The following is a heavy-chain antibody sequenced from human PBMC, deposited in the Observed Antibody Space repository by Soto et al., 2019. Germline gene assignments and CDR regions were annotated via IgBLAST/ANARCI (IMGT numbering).Heavy chain of an antibody. CDR2: IYHSGST. J-gene: IGHJ6*02. CDR1: GYSTSSGYY. V-gene: IGHV4-38-2*02. CDR3: ARDHLTRHTSGSLYYYGMDV. Sequence: SETLSLTCGVSGYSTSSGYYWGWIRQPPGKGLEWLGSIYHSGSTYYNPSLKSRVTISVDTSKNQFSLRLSSVTAADTAVYYCARDHLTRHTSGSLYYYGMDVWGQGTTVTVSS. D-gene: IGHD3-10*01.